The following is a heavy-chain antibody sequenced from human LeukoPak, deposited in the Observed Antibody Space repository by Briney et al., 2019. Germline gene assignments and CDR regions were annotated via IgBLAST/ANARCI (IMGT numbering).Heavy chain of an antibody. V-gene: IGHV3-23*01. CDR1: GFTFSSYT. J-gene: IGHJ4*02. Sequence: GGPLRLSCAASGFTFSSYTMSWVRQAPGKGLEWVSTITTSDGNTYYADSVKGRFTVSRDNSKNTLFLQMNSLRAEDTAVYYCAKDGGLWVSAHWGDSWGRGTLVTVSS. D-gene: IGHD7-27*01. CDR2: ITTSDGNT. CDR3: AKDGGLWVSAHWGDS.